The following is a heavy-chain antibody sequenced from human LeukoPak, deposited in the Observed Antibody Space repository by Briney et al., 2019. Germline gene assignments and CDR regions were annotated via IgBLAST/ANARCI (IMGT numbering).Heavy chain of an antibody. Sequence: SETLSLTCTVSGGSISSYYWSWIRQPPGKGLEWIGYIYYSGSTNYNPSLKSRVTISVDTSKNQFSLKLSSVTAADTAVYYCARGQPHYYDSSGYYPYYYYMDVWGKGTTVTISS. CDR2: IYYSGST. V-gene: IGHV4-59*01. CDR1: GGSISSYY. D-gene: IGHD3-22*01. CDR3: ARGQPHYYDSSGYYPYYYYMDV. J-gene: IGHJ6*03.